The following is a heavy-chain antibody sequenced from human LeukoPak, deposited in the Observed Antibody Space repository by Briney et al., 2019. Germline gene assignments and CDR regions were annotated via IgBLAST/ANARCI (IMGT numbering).Heavy chain of an antibody. Sequence: ASVKVSCKASGYTFTSYYMHWVRQAPGQGLERMGIINPSGGSTSYAQKFQGRVTMTRDTSTSTVYMELSSLRSEDTAVYYCAREYYDFWSGYYPIKVYYYGMDVWGQGTTVTVSS. CDR1: GYTFTSYY. D-gene: IGHD3-3*01. CDR2: INPSGGST. V-gene: IGHV1-46*01. CDR3: AREYYDFWSGYYPIKVYYYGMDV. J-gene: IGHJ6*02.